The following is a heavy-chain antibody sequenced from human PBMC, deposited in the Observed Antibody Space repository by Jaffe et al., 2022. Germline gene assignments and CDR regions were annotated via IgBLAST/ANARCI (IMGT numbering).Heavy chain of an antibody. Sequence: QVQLVQSGAEVKKPGASVKVSCKASGYTFTSYYMHWVRQAPGQGLEWMGIINPSGGSTSYAQKFQGRVTMTRDTSTSTVYMELSSLRSEDTAVYYCARGGRIPAASENAFDIWGQGTMVTVSS. D-gene: IGHD2-2*01. CDR1: GYTFTSYY. CDR2: INPSGGST. J-gene: IGHJ3*02. CDR3: ARGGRIPAASENAFDI. V-gene: IGHV1-46*03.